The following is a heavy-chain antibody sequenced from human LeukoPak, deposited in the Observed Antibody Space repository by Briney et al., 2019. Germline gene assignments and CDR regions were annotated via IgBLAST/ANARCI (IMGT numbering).Heavy chain of an antibody. J-gene: IGHJ4*02. CDR1: GFTFSSYA. Sequence: GGSLRLSCAASGFTFSSYAMSWVRQAPGKGLEWVSAISGSGGSTYYADSVKGRFTISRDNSKNTLYLQMNSLRAEDTAVYYCAKDPVPYYYGSGDFDYWGQGTLVTVSS. V-gene: IGHV3-23*01. CDR3: AKDPVPYYYGSGDFDY. CDR2: ISGSGGST. D-gene: IGHD3-10*01.